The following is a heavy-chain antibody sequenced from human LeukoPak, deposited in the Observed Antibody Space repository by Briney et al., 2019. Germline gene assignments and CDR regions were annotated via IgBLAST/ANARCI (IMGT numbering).Heavy chain of an antibody. J-gene: IGHJ6*02. V-gene: IGHV4-39*01. CDR1: GGSISSSSYY. Sequence: SETLSLTCTVSGGSISSSSYYWGWIRQPPGKGLEWIGSIYYSGSTYYNPSLKSRVTISADTSKNQFSLKLSSVTAADTAVYYCARVHYYDSSGYYQYYYYYGMDVWGQGTTVTVSS. D-gene: IGHD3-22*01. CDR2: IYYSGST. CDR3: ARVHYYDSSGYYQYYYYYGMDV.